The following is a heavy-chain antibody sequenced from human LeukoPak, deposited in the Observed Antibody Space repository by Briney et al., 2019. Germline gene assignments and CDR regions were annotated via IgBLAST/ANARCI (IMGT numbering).Heavy chain of an antibody. D-gene: IGHD2-15*01. CDR3: ARGRVFDYSGQSPFDY. Sequence: SETLSLTCTVSGGSISSYYWSWIRQPAGKGLEWIGRIYTSGSTNYNPSLKSRVTISVDTSRNQFSLKLSSVTAADTAVYYCARGRVFDYSGQSPFDYWGQGTLVTVSS. V-gene: IGHV4-4*07. CDR1: GGSISSYY. CDR2: IYTSGST. J-gene: IGHJ4*02.